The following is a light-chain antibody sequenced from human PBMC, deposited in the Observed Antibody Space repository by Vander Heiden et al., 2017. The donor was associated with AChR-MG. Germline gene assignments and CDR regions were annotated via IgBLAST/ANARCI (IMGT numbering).Light chain of an antibody. V-gene: IGKV3-11*01. CDR2: DGS. Sequence: EIVLTQSPATLSLSPGERGTLSCRASQDVGTYLAWYQQKPGQAPRLLIYDGSNRSTGIPGRFSGSGSGTEFTLTISSLDPEDVALYYCQHCDSWPRAFGQGTKVEIQ. J-gene: IGKJ1*01. CDR3: QHCDSWPRA. CDR1: QDVGTY.